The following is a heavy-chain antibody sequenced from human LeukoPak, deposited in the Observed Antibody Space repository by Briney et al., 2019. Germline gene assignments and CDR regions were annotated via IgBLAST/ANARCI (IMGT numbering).Heavy chain of an antibody. CDR2: IYPGDSDT. Sequence: GESLKISCKGSGYSFTSYWIGWVRQMPGKGLEWMGIIYPGDSDTRYSPSFQGQVTISADKSISTAYLQWSSLKASDTAMYYCARLGAKGVVVAIMDYYFDYWGQGTLVTVSS. CDR3: ARLGAKGVVVAIMDYYFDY. D-gene: IGHD3-22*01. V-gene: IGHV5-51*01. CDR1: GYSFTSYW. J-gene: IGHJ4*02.